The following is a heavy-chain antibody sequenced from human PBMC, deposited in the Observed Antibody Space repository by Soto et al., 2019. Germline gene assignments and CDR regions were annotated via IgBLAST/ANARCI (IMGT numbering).Heavy chain of an antibody. CDR3: ARSDFAYYDILTGYYRLPSGFDY. J-gene: IGHJ4*02. D-gene: IGHD3-9*01. CDR2: IIPIFGTA. CDR1: GGTFSSYA. Sequence: GASVKVSCKASGGTFSSYAISWVRQAPGQGLEWMGGIIPIFGTANYAQKFQGRVTITADESTSTAYMELSSLRSEDTAVYYCARSDFAYYDILTGYYRLPSGFDYWGQGTQVTVSS. V-gene: IGHV1-69*13.